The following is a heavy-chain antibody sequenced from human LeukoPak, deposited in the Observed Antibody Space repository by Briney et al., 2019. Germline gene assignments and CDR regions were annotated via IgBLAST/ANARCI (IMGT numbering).Heavy chain of an antibody. V-gene: IGHV1-69*08. J-gene: IGHJ4*02. CDR3: ARAGQISTGAYFDY. D-gene: IGHD3-10*01. CDR2: IIPVLDKT. Sequence: SVKVSCKASGGTFATYSYSWVRQAPGQGLEWIGRIIPVLDKTNYAQKFQGRVTITADKTTNTAYMDLSSLRSEDTAVYYCARAGQISTGAYFDYWGQGTLVTVSS. CDR1: GGTFATYS.